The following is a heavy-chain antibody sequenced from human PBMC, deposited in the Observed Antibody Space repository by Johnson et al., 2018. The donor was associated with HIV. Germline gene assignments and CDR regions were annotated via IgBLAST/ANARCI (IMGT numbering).Heavy chain of an antibody. CDR2: ISHDGSNK. V-gene: IGHV3-30*03. Sequence: QVQLVESGGGVVQPGRSLRLSCAASGFTFSTYVMYWVRQAPGKGLEWVALISHDGSNKYYADSVKGRFTISRDNSKNSLSLQMNSLRAEDTAMYYCARGYSSSSDDAFDIWGQGTLVTVSS. CDR3: ARGYSSSSDDAFDI. J-gene: IGHJ3*02. D-gene: IGHD6-13*01. CDR1: GFTFSTYV.